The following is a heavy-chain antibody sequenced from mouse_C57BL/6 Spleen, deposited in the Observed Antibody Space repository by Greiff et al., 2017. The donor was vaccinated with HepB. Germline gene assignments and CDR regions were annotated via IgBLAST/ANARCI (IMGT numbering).Heavy chain of an antibody. Sequence: DVKLVESGPGLVKPSQSLSLTCSVTGYSITSGYYWNWIRQFPGNKLEWMGYISYDGSNNYNPSLKNRISITRDTSKNQFFLKLNSVTTEDTATYYCAIYYDYKGWFAYWGQGTLVTVSA. V-gene: IGHV3-6*01. CDR1: GYSITSGYY. CDR3: AIYYDYKGWFAY. J-gene: IGHJ3*01. CDR2: ISYDGSN. D-gene: IGHD2-4*01.